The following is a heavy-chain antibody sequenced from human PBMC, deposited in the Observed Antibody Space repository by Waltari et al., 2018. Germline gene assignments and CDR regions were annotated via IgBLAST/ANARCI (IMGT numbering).Heavy chain of an antibody. V-gene: IGHV4-61*02. J-gene: IGHJ4*02. D-gene: IGHD6-13*01. CDR2: IYTSGST. CDR3: ARAKPAAGLDY. Sequence: QAQLQESRSELVTPARTMSLTLPVSGASISSGSYSWIWIRQPAGKGLEWIGRIYTSGSTNYNPSLKSRVTRSVDTSKNQFSLKLSSVTAADTDVYYCARAKPAAGLDYWGQGTLVTVSS. CDR1: GASISSGSYS.